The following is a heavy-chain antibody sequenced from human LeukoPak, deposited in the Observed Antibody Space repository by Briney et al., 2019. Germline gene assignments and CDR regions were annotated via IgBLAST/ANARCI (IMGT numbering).Heavy chain of an antibody. Sequence: SQTLSLTCAISGDSVSSNSAAWNWIRQSPSRGLEWLGRTYFRSKGYNDSAVSVKSRITINPDTSKNQFSLQLNSVTPEDTAVYYCAREASIAAAGGIDYWGQGTLVTVSS. CDR2: TYFRSKGYN. CDR1: GDSVSSNSAA. J-gene: IGHJ4*02. V-gene: IGHV6-1*01. CDR3: AREASIAAAGGIDY. D-gene: IGHD6-13*01.